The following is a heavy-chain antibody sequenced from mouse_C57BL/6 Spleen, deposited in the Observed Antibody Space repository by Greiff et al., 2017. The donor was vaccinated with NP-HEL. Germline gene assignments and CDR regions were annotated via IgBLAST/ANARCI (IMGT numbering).Heavy chain of an antibody. V-gene: IGHV1-31*01. CDR3: ARTDAMDY. J-gene: IGHJ4*01. Sequence: EVQLVESGPDLVKPGASVKISCKASGYSFTGYYMHWVKQSHGNILDWIGYIYPYNGVSCYTQKFKGTATLTVDQSSSTAYRELRSLTSEDSSVYYCARTDAMDYWGQGTSVTVSS. CDR2: IYPYNGVS. CDR1: GYSFTGYY.